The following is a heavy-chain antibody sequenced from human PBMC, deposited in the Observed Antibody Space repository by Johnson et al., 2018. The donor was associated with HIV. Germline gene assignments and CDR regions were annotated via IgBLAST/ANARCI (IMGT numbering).Heavy chain of an antibody. J-gene: IGHJ3*02. CDR2: ISGSGGNP. CDR3: ARGSGGIVGAQDI. Sequence: QVQLVESGGGVVQPGRSLRLSCAASGFTFSSYGMHWVRQAPGKGLEWVSAISGSGGNPYYADSVKGRFTISRDNSKNTLYLQMNSLRADDTAVYYCARGSGGIVGAQDIWGQGTMVAVSS. V-gene: IGHV3-NL1*01. D-gene: IGHD1-26*01. CDR1: GFTFSSYG.